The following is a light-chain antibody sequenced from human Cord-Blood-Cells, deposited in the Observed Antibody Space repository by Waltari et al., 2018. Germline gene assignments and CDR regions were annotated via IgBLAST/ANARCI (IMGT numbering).Light chain of an antibody. CDR2: AAS. J-gene: IGKJ1*01. CDR3: QQSYSTPPT. V-gene: IGKV1-39*01. Sequence: DIQMTQSPSSLSASVGDRLPIPCRASQSISSYLNWYQQKPGKAPKLLIYAASSLQSGVPSRFSGSGSGTDFTLTISSLQPEDFATYYCQQSYSTPPTFGQGTKVEIK. CDR1: QSISSY.